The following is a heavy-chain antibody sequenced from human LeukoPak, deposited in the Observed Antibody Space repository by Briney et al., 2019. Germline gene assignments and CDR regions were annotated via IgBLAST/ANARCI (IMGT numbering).Heavy chain of an antibody. CDR3: AAYCGGDCYSNRFNY. CDR2: IYTSGST. Sequence: SETLSLTCTVSGGSISSYYWSWIRQPAGKGLEWIGRIYTSGSTDYNPSLKSRVTMSVDTSKNQFSLKLSSVTAADTAVYYCAAYCGGDCYSNRFNYWGQGTLVTVSS. J-gene: IGHJ4*02. CDR1: GGSISSYY. V-gene: IGHV4-4*07. D-gene: IGHD2-21*02.